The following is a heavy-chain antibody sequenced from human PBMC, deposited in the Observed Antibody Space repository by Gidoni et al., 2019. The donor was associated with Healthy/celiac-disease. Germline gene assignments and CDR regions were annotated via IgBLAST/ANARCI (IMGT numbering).Heavy chain of an antibody. Sequence: EVQLVESGGGLVKPGGSLRLSCAASGFTFSSYSMNWVRQAPGKGLEWVSSISSSSSYIYYADSVKGRFTISRDNAKNSLYLQMNSLRAEDTAVYYCARDLDTVTTAHHDYWGQGTLVTVSS. CDR3: ARDLDTVTTAHHDY. CDR1: GFTFSSYS. CDR2: ISSSSSYI. V-gene: IGHV3-21*01. D-gene: IGHD4-17*01. J-gene: IGHJ4*02.